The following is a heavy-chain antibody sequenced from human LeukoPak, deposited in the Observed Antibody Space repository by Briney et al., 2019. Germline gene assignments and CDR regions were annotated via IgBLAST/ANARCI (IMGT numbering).Heavy chain of an antibody. CDR1: GFTFSSYA. D-gene: IGHD6-19*01. CDR2: ISSSSSYI. V-gene: IGHV3-21*01. J-gene: IGHJ1*01. CDR3: ARDGEQWLVPSAEYFQH. Sequence: PGGSLRLSCAASGFTFSSYAMSWVRQAPGKGLEWVSSISSSSSYIYYADSVKGRFTISRDNAKNSLYLQMNSLRAEDTAVYYCARDGEQWLVPSAEYFQHWGQGTLVTVSS.